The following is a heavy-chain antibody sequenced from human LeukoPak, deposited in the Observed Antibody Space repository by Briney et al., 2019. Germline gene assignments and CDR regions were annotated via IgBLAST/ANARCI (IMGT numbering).Heavy chain of an antibody. Sequence: PGGSLRLSCAASGFIFHKYAMRWAPPAPGEGLEEGASVRHSGGGTEYADPVKGRFTISRDNSQNTLSLHMNSLEAGDTAVYYCAKGGTVSPGGLYGSFDLWGRGTLVTVSS. D-gene: IGHD4-17*01. V-gene: IGHV3-23*01. CDR3: AKGGTVSPGGLYGSFDL. CDR1: GFIFHKYA. CDR2: VRHSGGGT. J-gene: IGHJ2*01.